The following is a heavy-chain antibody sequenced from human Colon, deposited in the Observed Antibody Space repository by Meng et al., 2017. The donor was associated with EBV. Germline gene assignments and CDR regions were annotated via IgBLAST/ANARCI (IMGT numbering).Heavy chain of an antibody. V-gene: IGHV4-4*02. CDR1: GDSISNNW. Sequence: LSELGPGMVKPSWTLSLPCAVSGDSISNNWWSWVRQPTGKGLEWIGEIYHSGTTNYNPSLRSRVTISVDKSKNQFSLQLTSVTAADTAVYYCARNGDYNLGLYWGQGTLVTVSS. CDR3: ARNGDYNLGLY. J-gene: IGHJ4*02. CDR2: IYHSGTT. D-gene: IGHD4-17*01.